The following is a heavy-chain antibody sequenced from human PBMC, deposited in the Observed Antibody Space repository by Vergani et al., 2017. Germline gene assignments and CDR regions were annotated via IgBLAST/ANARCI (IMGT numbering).Heavy chain of an antibody. D-gene: IGHD3-16*02. CDR3: ARDYLTPGDENWFDP. CDR1: GGTFSSYT. V-gene: IGHV1-69*08. Sequence: QVQLVQSGAEVKKPGSSVKVSCKASGGTFSSYTISWVRQAPGQGLEWMGRIIPILGIANYAQKFQGRVTITADKSTSTAYMELSSLRSEDTAVYYCARDYLTPGDENWFDPWGQGTLVTVSS. J-gene: IGHJ5*02. CDR2: IIPILGIA.